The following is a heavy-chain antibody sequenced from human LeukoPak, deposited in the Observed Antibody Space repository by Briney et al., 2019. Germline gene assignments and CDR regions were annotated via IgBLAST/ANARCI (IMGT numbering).Heavy chain of an antibody. CDR2: IYTSGST. J-gene: IGHJ5*02. V-gene: IGHV4-4*07. CDR3: ARDMITFGGVIVPNWFDP. CDR1: GGSFSSYY. Sequence: SETLSLTCAVYGGSFSSYYWSWIRQPAGKGLEWIGRIYTSGSTNYNPSLKSRVTMSVDTSKSQFSLKLSSVTAADTAVYYCARDMITFGGVIVPNWFDPWGQGTLVTVSS. D-gene: IGHD3-16*02.